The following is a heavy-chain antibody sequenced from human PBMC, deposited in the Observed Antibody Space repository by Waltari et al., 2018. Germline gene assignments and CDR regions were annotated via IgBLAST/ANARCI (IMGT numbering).Heavy chain of an antibody. CDR3: AGRGEEAPGASGWAWGYGF. J-gene: IGHJ4*02. D-gene: IGHD2-2*01. Sequence: EVQLVESGGGLIQPGGFLSVSCAASGFTAGSNYRSGGRQAPGRGREWVSATFGGGTTYYAESVKGRFTVSRDNSKNTLYLQMNSLRVEDTAFYYCAGRGEEAPGASGWAWGYGFWGQGTLVTVSS. V-gene: IGHV3-53*01. CDR1: GFTAGSNY. CDR2: TFGGGTT.